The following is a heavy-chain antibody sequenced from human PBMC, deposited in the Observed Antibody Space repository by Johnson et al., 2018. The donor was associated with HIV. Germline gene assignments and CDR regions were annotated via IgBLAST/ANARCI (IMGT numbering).Heavy chain of an antibody. Sequence: VQLVESGGGLVQPGGSLRLSCAASGFTFSSYAMSWVRQAPGKGLEWVSAISGSGGSTDYADSVKGRFIISRDRSKNTLYLHMSSLRVEDTAVYYCATDTGSGFDSFDTWGQGTMVTVSS. CDR1: GFTFSSYA. V-gene: IGHV3-23*04. CDR3: ATDTGSGFDSFDT. CDR2: ISGSGGST. D-gene: IGHD3-3*01. J-gene: IGHJ3*02.